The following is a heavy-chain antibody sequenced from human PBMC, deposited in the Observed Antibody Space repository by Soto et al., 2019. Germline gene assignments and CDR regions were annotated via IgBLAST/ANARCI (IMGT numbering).Heavy chain of an antibody. J-gene: IGHJ4*02. CDR3: AAGLDHNKVGY. D-gene: IGHD3-16*01. CDR2: IYYTGNT. CDR1: GGSISPSY. Sequence: QVRLQESGPGLVEPSETLSLTCTVSGGSISPSYWNWVRQPPGKRLEWIGGIYYTGNTYYNPSLKSRVTISRDTSKNQFSLEVTSVTAADTAMYYCAAGLDHNKVGYWGQGTLVTVSS. V-gene: IGHV4-59*01.